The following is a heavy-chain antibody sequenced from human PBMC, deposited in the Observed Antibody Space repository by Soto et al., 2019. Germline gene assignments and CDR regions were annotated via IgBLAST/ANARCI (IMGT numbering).Heavy chain of an antibody. CDR1: GGSISSGGYY. V-gene: IGHV4-31*03. Sequence: SETLSLTCTVSGGSISSGGYYWSWIRQHPGKGLEWIGYIYYSGSTYYNPSLKSRVTISVDTSKNQFSLKLSSVTAADTAVYYCAIERGGPRSWSWFDPWGQGTLVTVSS. CDR2: IYYSGST. CDR3: AIERGGPRSWSWFDP. D-gene: IGHD2-15*01. J-gene: IGHJ5*02.